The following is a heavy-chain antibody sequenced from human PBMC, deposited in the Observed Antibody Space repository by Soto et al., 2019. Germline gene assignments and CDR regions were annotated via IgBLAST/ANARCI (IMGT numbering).Heavy chain of an antibody. CDR2: FSGRSGDT. J-gene: IGHJ4*02. CDR3: ARDSSAWPNYFDS. CDR1: GFSISTHA. V-gene: IGHV3-23*01. Sequence: WGSLRLSCVASGFSISTHALTWVRQAPGKGLEWVSSFSGRSGDTYYAASVRGRFTISGDSSKNTVILQMNNLRADGTALYYCARDSSAWPNYFDSWGQGIQVTVSS. D-gene: IGHD6-19*01.